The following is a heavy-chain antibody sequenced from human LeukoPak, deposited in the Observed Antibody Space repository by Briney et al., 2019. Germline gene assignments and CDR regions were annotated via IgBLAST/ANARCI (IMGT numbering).Heavy chain of an antibody. Sequence: GGSLRLSCAASGFTFSSYAMHWVRQAPGEGLEWVAVISHDGSNKYYADSVKGRFTISRDNSKNTLYLQMNSLRAEDTAVYYCARGGYCSSTSCYILHWGQGTLVTVSS. CDR1: GFTFSSYA. V-gene: IGHV3-30*01. D-gene: IGHD2-2*02. J-gene: IGHJ4*02. CDR3: ARGGYCSSTSCYILH. CDR2: ISHDGSNK.